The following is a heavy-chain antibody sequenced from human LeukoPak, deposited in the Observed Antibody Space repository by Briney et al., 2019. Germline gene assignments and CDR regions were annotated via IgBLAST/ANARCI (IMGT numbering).Heavy chain of an antibody. V-gene: IGHV4-34*01. D-gene: IGHD6-13*01. Sequence: SETLSLTCAVYGGSFSGYYWSWIRQPPRKGLEWIGEINHSGSTNCNPSLKSRVTISVDTSKNQFSLKLSSVTAADTAVYYCARGYSSSFLGRDWFDPWGQGTLVTVSS. CDR1: GGSFSGYY. CDR3: ARGYSSSFLGRDWFDP. J-gene: IGHJ5*02. CDR2: INHSGST.